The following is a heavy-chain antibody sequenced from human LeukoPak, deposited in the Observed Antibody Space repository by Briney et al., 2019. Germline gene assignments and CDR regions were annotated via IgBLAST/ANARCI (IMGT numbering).Heavy chain of an antibody. V-gene: IGHV3-23*01. Sequence: GGSLRLSCAASGFTFSSYAMSWVRQAPGEGLEWVAALSGSGGSTYYADSVKGRFTISRDNAKNTLYLQMNSLRAEDTAVYYCARDLPDSYGPEGNWYFDLWGRGTLVTVSS. CDR1: GFTFSSYA. J-gene: IGHJ2*01. D-gene: IGHD5-18*01. CDR2: LSGSGGST. CDR3: ARDLPDSYGPEGNWYFDL.